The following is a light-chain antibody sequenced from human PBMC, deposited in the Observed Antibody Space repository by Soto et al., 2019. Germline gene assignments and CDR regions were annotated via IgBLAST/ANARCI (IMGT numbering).Light chain of an antibody. V-gene: IGLV2-8*01. J-gene: IGLJ1*01. CDR2: AVN. CDR3: SSYAGSNNYV. CDR1: SSDVGGYKY. Sequence: QSVLTQPPSASGSPGQSGTISCTETSSDVGGYKYVSWYQQYPGKAPKLMIYAVNKRPSGVPDRFSGSKSGNTASLTVSGLQAEDEADYYCSSYAGSNNYVFGTGTKVTVL.